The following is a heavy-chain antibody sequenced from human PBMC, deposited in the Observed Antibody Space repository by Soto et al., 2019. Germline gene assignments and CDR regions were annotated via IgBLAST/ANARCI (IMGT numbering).Heavy chain of an antibody. CDR3: ARDSSGYYYSQGNPNDAFGI. CDR1: GGSFSGYY. Sequence: SETLSLTCAVYGGSFSGYYWSWIRQPPGKGLEWIGEINHSGSTNYNPSLKSRVTISVDTSKNQFSLKLSSVTAADTAVYYCARDSSGYYYSQGNPNDAFGIWGQGTMVTVSS. V-gene: IGHV4-34*01. D-gene: IGHD3-22*01. CDR2: INHSGST. J-gene: IGHJ3*02.